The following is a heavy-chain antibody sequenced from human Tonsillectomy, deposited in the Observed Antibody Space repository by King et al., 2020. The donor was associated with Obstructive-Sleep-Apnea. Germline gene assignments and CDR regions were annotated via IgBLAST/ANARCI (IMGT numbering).Heavy chain of an antibody. CDR1: VFTLSSYC. Sequence: VQLVEAGGGLVQPGGSLRLSCAASVFTLSSYCMNWVLQALGTGLEWVANVKQDCSDEYYVGFVKGRFTISRDNAKHSLYLQMNSLRAEDTAVYYCARSISPGYSGTPAGYWGQGTLVTVSS. J-gene: IGHJ4*02. CDR3: ARSISPGYSGTPAGY. V-gene: IGHV3-7*01. CDR2: VKQDCSDE. D-gene: IGHD5-12*01.